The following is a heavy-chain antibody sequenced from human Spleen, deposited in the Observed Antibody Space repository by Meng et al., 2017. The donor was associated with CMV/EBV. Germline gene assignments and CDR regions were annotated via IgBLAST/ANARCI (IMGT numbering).Heavy chain of an antibody. D-gene: IGHD2-8*01. CDR2: IYTSGST. Sequence: QAQVQESGPGLVKPSQTLSLTCTVSGGSSSSGSYYWSWIRQPAGKGLEWIGRIYTSGSTNYNPSLKSRVTISVDTSKNQFSLKLSSVTAADTAVYYCARDLGYCTNGVCYDYWGQGTLVTVSS. V-gene: IGHV4-61*02. J-gene: IGHJ4*02. CDR1: GGSSSSGSYY. CDR3: ARDLGYCTNGVCYDY.